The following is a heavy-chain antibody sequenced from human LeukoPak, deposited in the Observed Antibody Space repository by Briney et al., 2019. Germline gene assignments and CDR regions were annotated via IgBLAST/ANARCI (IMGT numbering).Heavy chain of an antibody. J-gene: IGHJ4*02. CDR1: GGSISSGTYS. D-gene: IGHD2-15*01. CDR2: IYTSVST. CDR3: ARDAGYCSGGSCYSWFDY. Sequence: SETLSLTFSLAGGSISSGTYSLTWIRQPAGKGLEWIGRIYTSVSTNYNPSLKSRVTISLDTSNNQFSLKLSSVTAADTAVYYCARDAGYCSGGSCYSWFDYWGQGTLVTVSS. V-gene: IGHV4-61*02.